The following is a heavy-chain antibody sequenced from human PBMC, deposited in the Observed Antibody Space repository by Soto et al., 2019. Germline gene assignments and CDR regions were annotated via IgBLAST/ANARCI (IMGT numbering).Heavy chain of an antibody. CDR2: IYYSGST. D-gene: IGHD5-18*01. V-gene: IGHV4-39*01. CDR1: GGSISSSSYY. J-gene: IGHJ6*02. CDR3: ACIFSGGYGYGFYYYGMDV. Sequence: SETLSLTCTVSGGSISSSSYYWGWIRQPPGKGLEWIGSIYYSGSTYYNPSLKSRVTISVDTSKSQFSLKLSSVTAADTAVYYCACIFSGGYGYGFYYYGMDVWGQGTTVT.